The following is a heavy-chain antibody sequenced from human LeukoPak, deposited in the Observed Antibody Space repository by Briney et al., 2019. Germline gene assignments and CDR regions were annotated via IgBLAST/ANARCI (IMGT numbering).Heavy chain of an antibody. D-gene: IGHD3-10*01. CDR1: GFTFSTYA. V-gene: IGHV3-23*01. CDR3: AKASMVRGVTLKFDY. J-gene: IGHJ4*02. CDR2: ISGSGGST. Sequence: PGGSLRLSCAASGFTFSTYAMSWVRQAPGKGLEWVSAISGSGGSTYYADSVKGRFTISRDNSKNTLYVQMNSLRAEDTAVYYCAKASMVRGVTLKFDYWGQGTLVTVSS.